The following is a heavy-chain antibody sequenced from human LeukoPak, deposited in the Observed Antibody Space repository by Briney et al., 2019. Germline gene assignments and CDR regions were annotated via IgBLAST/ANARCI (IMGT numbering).Heavy chain of an antibody. CDR3: ARDYYDSSGYHLNYYYYGMDV. Sequence: GGSLRLSCAASGFTVSSNYMSWVRQAPGKGLEWVSVIYSGGSTYYADSVKGRFTISRDNSKNTLYLQMNSLRAEDTAVYYCARDYYDSSGYHLNYYYYGMDVWGQGTTVTVSS. CDR1: GFTVSSNY. CDR2: IYSGGST. V-gene: IGHV3-53*01. D-gene: IGHD3-22*01. J-gene: IGHJ6*02.